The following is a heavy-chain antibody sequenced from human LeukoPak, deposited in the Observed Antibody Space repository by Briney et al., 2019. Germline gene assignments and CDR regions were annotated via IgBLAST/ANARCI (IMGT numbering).Heavy chain of an antibody. CDR3: ARDPRGIVGANHNWFDP. CDR1: GGSISSYY. CDR2: IYASGST. J-gene: IGHJ5*02. D-gene: IGHD1-26*01. V-gene: IGHV4-4*07. Sequence: SETLSLTCTVSGGSISSYYWSWIRQPAGKGLEWIGRIYASGSTNYNPSLKSRVTMSVDTSKSLFSLKLISVTAADTAVYYCARDPRGIVGANHNWFDPWGQGTLVTVSS.